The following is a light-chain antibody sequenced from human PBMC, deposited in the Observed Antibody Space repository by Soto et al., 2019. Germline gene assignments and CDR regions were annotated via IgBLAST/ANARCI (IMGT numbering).Light chain of an antibody. V-gene: IGLV1-44*01. CDR2: DVT. CDR3: SSYTDRKNLV. J-gene: IGLJ1*01. CDR1: SSNIGGEA. Sequence: QPVLTQPPSTSGTPGQRVTISCSGSSSNIGGEAVNWYQQLPGTAPKVMIYDVTKRPSGVPDRFSGSKSGNTASLTVSALQAEDEADYYCSSYTDRKNLVFGTGTKLTVL.